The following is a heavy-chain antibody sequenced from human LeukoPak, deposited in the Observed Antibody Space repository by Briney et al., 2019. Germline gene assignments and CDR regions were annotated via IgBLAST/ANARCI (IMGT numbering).Heavy chain of an antibody. CDR1: GFTFSSYG. CDR2: IRYDGSNK. CDR3: AKDKAPDDYGDSLYMDV. V-gene: IGHV3-30*02. J-gene: IGHJ6*03. D-gene: IGHD4-17*01. Sequence: PGGSLRLSCAASGFTFSSYGMHWVRQAPGKGLEWVAFIRYDGSNKYYADSVKGRFTISRDDAKNSLFLQMNSLRAEDTAVYYCAKDKAPDDYGDSLYMDVWGKGTTVIVSS.